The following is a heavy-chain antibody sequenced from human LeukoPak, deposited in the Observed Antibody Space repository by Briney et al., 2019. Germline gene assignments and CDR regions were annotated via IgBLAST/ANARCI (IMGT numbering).Heavy chain of an antibody. CDR3: ARDLRGYGYFDY. CDR1: GFTFSSYS. J-gene: IGHJ4*02. D-gene: IGHD3-10*01. Sequence: GGSLRLSCAASGFTFSSYSMNWVRQAPGKGLEWVSSISSSSSYIYYADSVKGRFTISRDNAKNSLYLQMNSLRAEDTAVYYCARDLRGYGYFDYWGQGTLVTVSS. CDR2: ISSSSSYI. V-gene: IGHV3-21*04.